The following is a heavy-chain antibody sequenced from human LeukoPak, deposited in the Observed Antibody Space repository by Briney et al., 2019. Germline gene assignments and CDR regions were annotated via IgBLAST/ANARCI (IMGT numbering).Heavy chain of an antibody. CDR2: IRYDGSNK. Sequence: SGGSLRLSCAASGFTFSSYGMHWVRQAPGKGLEWVAFIRYDGSNKYYADSVKGRFTISRDNSKNTLYLQMNSLRAEDTAVYYCAKGYRYSSGWYLVYWGQGTLVTVSS. V-gene: IGHV3-30*02. D-gene: IGHD6-19*01. CDR1: GFTFSSYG. J-gene: IGHJ4*02. CDR3: AKGYRYSSGWYLVY.